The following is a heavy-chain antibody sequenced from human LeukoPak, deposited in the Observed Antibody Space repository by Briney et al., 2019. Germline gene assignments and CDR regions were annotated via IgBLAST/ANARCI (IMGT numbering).Heavy chain of an antibody. J-gene: IGHJ4*02. CDR2: IKPDGTEK. CDR3: VRERSGFDS. V-gene: IGHV3-7*01. Sequence: GRSLRLSCAASGFIFSDYWMSWVRQLPGKGLEWMAKIKPDGTEKHYVDSVKGRFTFSRDNAKNSMYLQMNGLRAEDTAMYYCVRERSGFDSWGQGTLVTVSS. CDR1: GFIFSDYW. D-gene: IGHD4-17*01.